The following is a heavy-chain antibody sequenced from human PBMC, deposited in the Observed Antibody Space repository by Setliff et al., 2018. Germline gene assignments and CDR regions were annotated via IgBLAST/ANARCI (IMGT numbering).Heavy chain of an antibody. CDR1: GYTFTSYA. CDR2: INTNTGNP. Sequence: GASVKVSCKASGYTFTSYAMNWVRQAPGQGLEWMGWINTNTGNPTYAQGFTGRFVFSLDTSVSTAYLQISSLEAEDTAVYYCARGDFWVVGGAFDIWGQGTMVTVSS. V-gene: IGHV7-4-1*02. CDR3: ARGDFWVVGGAFDI. J-gene: IGHJ3*02. D-gene: IGHD3-3*01.